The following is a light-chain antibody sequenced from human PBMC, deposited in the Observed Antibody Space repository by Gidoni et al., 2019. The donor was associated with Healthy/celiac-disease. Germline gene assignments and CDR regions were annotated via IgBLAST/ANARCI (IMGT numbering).Light chain of an antibody. CDR2: DAS. J-gene: IGKJ1*01. CDR3: QQRSNWRET. CDR1: QSVSSY. V-gene: IGKV3-11*01. Sequence: EIVLTQSPATLSLSPGERATLSCRASQSVSSYLAWNQQKPGQAPRLLIYDASNRATGIPARFSGSGSGTDFTLTISSLEPEDFAVYYCQQRSNWRETFGQGTKVEIK.